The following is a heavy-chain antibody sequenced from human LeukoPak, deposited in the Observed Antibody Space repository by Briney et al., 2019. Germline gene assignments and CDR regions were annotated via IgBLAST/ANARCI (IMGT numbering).Heavy chain of an antibody. CDR3: ARYSHMYLRAFDI. V-gene: IGHV4-59*01. Sequence: SETLSLTCTVSGGSISSYYWSWIRQPPGKGLEWIGYIYYSGSTNYNPSLKSRVTISVDTSKNQFSLKLSSVTAADTAVYYCARYSHMYLRAFDIWGQGTMVTVSS. CDR2: IYYSGST. J-gene: IGHJ3*02. D-gene: IGHD2-2*01. CDR1: GGSISSYY.